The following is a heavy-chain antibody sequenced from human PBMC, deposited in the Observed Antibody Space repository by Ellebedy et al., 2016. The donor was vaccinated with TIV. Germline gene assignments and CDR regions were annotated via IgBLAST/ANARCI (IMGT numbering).Heavy chain of an antibody. Sequence: GESLKISCKASGSSFTSYFVAWVRQMPGKGLEWMGSIYPADSDTRYSPSFQGQVTISADKSISTAYLQWSSLKDSDNAMYYCARHRQQLVPRYYYYYGMDVWGQGTTVTVSS. J-gene: IGHJ6*02. CDR1: GSSFTSYF. CDR2: IYPADSDT. CDR3: ARHRQQLVPRYYYYYGMDV. D-gene: IGHD6-13*01. V-gene: IGHV5-51*01.